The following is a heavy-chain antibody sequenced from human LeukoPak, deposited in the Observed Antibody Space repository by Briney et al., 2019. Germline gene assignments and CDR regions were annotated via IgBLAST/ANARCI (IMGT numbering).Heavy chain of an antibody. CDR1: GGTFSSYA. J-gene: IGHJ4*02. CDR2: IIPIFGTA. CDR3: ARDEPYYYDSSGYYYFDY. D-gene: IGHD3-22*01. Sequence: SVKVSCKASGGTFSSYAISWVRQAPGQGLEWMGGIIPIFGTANYAQKFQGRVTITTDESTSTAYMELSSLRSEDTAVYYCARDEPYYYDSSGYYYFDYWGQGTLVTVSS. V-gene: IGHV1-69*05.